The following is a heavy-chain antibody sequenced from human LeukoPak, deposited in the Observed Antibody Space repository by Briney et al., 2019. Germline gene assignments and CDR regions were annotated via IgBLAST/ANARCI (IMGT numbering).Heavy chain of an antibody. J-gene: IGHJ5*02. D-gene: IGHD1-26*01. CDR2: IYYSGST. V-gene: IGHV4-30-4*01. CDR1: GGSISSGDYY. Sequence: SETLSLTCTVSGGSISSGDYYWSWIRQPPGKGLEWIGYIYYSGSTYYNPSLKSRVTISVDTSKNQFSLKLSSVTAADTAVYYCARALPRGWFDPWGQGTLVTVSS. CDR3: ARALPRGWFDP.